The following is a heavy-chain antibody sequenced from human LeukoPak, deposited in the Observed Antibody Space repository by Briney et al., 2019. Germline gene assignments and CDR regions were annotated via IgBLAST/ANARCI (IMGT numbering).Heavy chain of an antibody. CDR2: IWYDGSNK. V-gene: IGHV3-33*08. Sequence: GGSLRLSCAASGFTFSSYAMHWVRQAPGKGLEWVAVIWYDGSNKYYADSVKGRFTISRDNSKNTLYLQMNSLRAEDTAVYYCARDGDYDFWSGYYSYYYYYGMDVWGQGTTVTVSS. J-gene: IGHJ6*02. CDR1: GFTFSSYA. D-gene: IGHD3-3*01. CDR3: ARDGDYDFWSGYYSYYYYYGMDV.